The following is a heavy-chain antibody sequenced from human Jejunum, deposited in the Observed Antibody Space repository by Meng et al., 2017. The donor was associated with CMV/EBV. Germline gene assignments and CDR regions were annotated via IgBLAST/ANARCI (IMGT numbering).Heavy chain of an antibody. CDR1: GDSVNRPVSC. V-gene: IGHV4-39*07. J-gene: IGHJ6*02. CDR2: NFYSGIT. Sequence: AGDSVNRPVSCWGLVRQPPRRELKWRGRNFYSGITQYNPSLTRRVTVSVDTSKKQVSLKLTSVTAADTAIYYCVGYNHGKWAVDVWGRGTTVTVSS. CDR3: VGYNHGKWAVDV. D-gene: IGHD1-14*01.